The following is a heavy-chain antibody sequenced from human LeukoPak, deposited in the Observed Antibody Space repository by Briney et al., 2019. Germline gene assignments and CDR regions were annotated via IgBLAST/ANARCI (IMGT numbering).Heavy chain of an antibody. CDR2: IIPIFGTA. CDR1: GGTFSSYA. V-gene: IGHV1-69*13. D-gene: IGHD4-11*01. J-gene: IGHJ5*02. Sequence: SVKVSCKASGGTFSSYAISWVRQAPGQGLEWMGGIIPIFGTANYAQKFQGRVTITADESTGTACMELSSLRSEDTAVYYCARVLYSNCDRGPNWFDPWGQGTLVTVSS. CDR3: ARVLYSNCDRGPNWFDP.